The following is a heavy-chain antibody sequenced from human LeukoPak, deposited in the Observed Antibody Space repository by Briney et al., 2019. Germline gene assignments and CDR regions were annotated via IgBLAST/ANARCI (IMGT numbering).Heavy chain of an antibody. J-gene: IGHJ4*02. CDR3: AKDSEPTWTFYFTS. CDR1: GFNFVDYA. CDR2: ISWNSGSR. Sequence: GGSLRLSCAASGFNFVDYAMHWVRQVPGKGLEWVSGISWNSGSRGYADSVRGRFTISRDNAKNSLYLEMNNLRLEDTAFYYCAKDSEPTWTFYFTSWGQGTLVTVSS. D-gene: IGHD1-1*01. V-gene: IGHV3-9*01.